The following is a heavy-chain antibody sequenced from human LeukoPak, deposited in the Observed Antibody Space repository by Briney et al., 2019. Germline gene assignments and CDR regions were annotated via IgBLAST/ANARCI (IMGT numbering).Heavy chain of an antibody. CDR1: GFTFNNYY. D-gene: IGHD2-15*01. Sequence: PGGSLRLSCAVSGFTFNNYYMTWGRQAPGKGLEWVDGIKEDGSETYYVDSVKGRFTISRDNAKNSLFLQMSSLRAEDTAVYYCARERYCSGGGCYRGYAFHIWGQGTMVTVSS. CDR2: IKEDGSET. CDR3: ARERYCSGGGCYRGYAFHI. J-gene: IGHJ3*02. V-gene: IGHV3-7*01.